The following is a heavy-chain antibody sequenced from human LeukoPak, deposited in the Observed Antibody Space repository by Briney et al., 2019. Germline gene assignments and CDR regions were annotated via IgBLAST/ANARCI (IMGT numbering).Heavy chain of an antibody. J-gene: IGHJ4*02. D-gene: IGHD3-22*01. CDR3: ARGTGYYDSSGYYFDY. V-gene: IGHV1-69*13. CDR2: IIPIFGTA. Sequence: ASVKVSCKASGGTFSSYAISWVRQAPGQGLEWMGGIIPIFGTANYAQKFQGRVTITADESTSTAYMELRSLRSDDTAVYYCARGTGYYDSSGYYFDYWGQGTLVTVSS. CDR1: GGTFSSYA.